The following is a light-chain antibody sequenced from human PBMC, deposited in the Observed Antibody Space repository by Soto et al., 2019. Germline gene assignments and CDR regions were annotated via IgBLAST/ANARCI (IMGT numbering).Light chain of an antibody. CDR2: EDT. CDR1: SSDVGGYNY. J-gene: IGLJ1*01. Sequence: QSVLTQPPSASASPGQSVAISCTGTSSDVGGYNYVSWYQQHPGKAPKLMIYEDTLRPSGVPDRFSGSKSGNTASLTVSGLQADDEADYYCSSYAGSNNYVFGTGTKVTVL. V-gene: IGLV2-8*01. CDR3: SSYAGSNNYV.